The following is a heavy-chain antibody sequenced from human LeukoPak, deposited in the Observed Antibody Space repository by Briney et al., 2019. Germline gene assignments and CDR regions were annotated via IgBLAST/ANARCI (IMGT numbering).Heavy chain of an antibody. Sequence: SGTLSLTCAVYGGSFSGYYWSWIRQPPGKGLEWIGEINHSGSTNYNPSLRSRVTISVDTSKNQFSLKLSSVTAADTAVYYCAREGQIALDYWGQGTLVTVSS. CDR2: INHSGST. CDR1: GGSFSGYY. CDR3: AREGQIALDY. J-gene: IGHJ4*02. V-gene: IGHV4-34*01.